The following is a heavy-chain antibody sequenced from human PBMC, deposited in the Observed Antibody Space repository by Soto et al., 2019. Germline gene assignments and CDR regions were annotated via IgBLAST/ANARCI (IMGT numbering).Heavy chain of an antibody. J-gene: IGHJ4*02. Sequence: PSETLSLTCTVSGGSINTDAHYWGWIRQPPGKGLEWISSINYNGRTYYKPPLKSRVTVSLDTSKNQFSLKLSSVTAADTAVYYCARRIVATETFDYWGQGTLVTVSS. V-gene: IGHV4-39*01. CDR2: INYNGRT. CDR3: ARRIVATETFDY. CDR1: GGSINTDAHY. D-gene: IGHD5-12*01.